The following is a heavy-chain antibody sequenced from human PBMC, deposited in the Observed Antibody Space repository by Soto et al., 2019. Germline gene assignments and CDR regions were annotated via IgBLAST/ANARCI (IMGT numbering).Heavy chain of an antibody. D-gene: IGHD2-2*01. J-gene: IGHJ4*02. CDR3: ANIYCSSTRCLEY. CDR2: ISGSGGST. CDR1: GFTFSSYA. Sequence: EVQLLESGGGLVQPGGSLRLSCAASGFTFSSYAMSWVRQAPGKGLEWVSAISGSGGSTYYADSVKGRFTISRDNSKNTLYLQMNSLRAEDTAVYYCANIYCSSTRCLEYWGQGTLVTVSS. V-gene: IGHV3-23*01.